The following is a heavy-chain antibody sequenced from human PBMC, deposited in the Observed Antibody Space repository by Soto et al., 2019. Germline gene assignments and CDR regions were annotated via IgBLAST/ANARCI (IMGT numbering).Heavy chain of an antibody. J-gene: IGHJ5*02. V-gene: IGHV3-23*01. Sequence: GGSLRLSCEASGFNFGSYAMNWVRQAPGKGLEWVSVISGSGGSTYYADSVKGRFTISRDNSKNTLYLQMNSLRAEDTAVYYCAKFVWFGERYLDPWGQGTLVTVSS. CDR1: GFNFGSYA. D-gene: IGHD3-10*01. CDR2: ISGSGGST. CDR3: AKFVWFGERYLDP.